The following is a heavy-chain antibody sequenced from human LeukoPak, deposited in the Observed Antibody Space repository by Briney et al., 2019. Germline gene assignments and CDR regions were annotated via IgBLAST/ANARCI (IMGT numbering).Heavy chain of an antibody. CDR3: ARWNRGIAAAGG. D-gene: IGHD6-13*01. J-gene: IGHJ4*02. CDR1: GYSFTSYW. Sequence: PGESLKISCKGSGYSFTSYWISWVGQMPGKGLEWMGRIDPSDSYTNYSPSFQGHVTISADKSISTAYLQWSSLKASDTAMYYGARWNRGIAAAGGWGQGTLVTVSS. V-gene: IGHV5-10-1*01. CDR2: IDPSDSYT.